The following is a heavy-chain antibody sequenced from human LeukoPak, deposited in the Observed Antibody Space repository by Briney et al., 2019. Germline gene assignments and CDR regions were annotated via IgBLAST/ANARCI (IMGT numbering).Heavy chain of an antibody. J-gene: IGHJ4*02. CDR2: IYSGGST. CDR1: GFTVSSNC. Sequence: GGSLRLSCAASGFTVSSNCMSWVRQAPGKGLEWVSVIYSGGSTYYADSVKGRFTISRDNSKNTLYLQMNSLRAEDTAVYYCAKDLGYYGSGSYYNNEAFDYWGQGTLVTVSS. D-gene: IGHD3-10*01. V-gene: IGHV3-53*01. CDR3: AKDLGYYGSGSYYNNEAFDY.